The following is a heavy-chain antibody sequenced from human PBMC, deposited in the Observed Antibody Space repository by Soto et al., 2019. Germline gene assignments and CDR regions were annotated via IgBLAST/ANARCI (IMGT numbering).Heavy chain of an antibody. D-gene: IGHD4-4*01. V-gene: IGHV3-21*01. CDR2: ISSSSSYI. Sequence: GGSLRLSCAASGFTFSSYSMNWVRQAPGKGLEWVSSISSSSSYIYYADSVKDRFTISRDNAKNSLYLQMNSLRAEDTAVYYCARLQPDPYYYYGMDVWGQGTTVTVSS. CDR3: ARLQPDPYYYYGMDV. J-gene: IGHJ6*02. CDR1: GFTFSSYS.